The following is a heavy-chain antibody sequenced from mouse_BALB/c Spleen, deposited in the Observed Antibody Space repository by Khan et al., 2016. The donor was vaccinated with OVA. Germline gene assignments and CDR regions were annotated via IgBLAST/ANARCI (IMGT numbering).Heavy chain of an antibody. J-gene: IGHJ3*02. CDR2: INYSGST. Sequence: EVQLVESGPGLVKPSQSLSLTCTVTGYSITSAYAWNWIRQFPGNRLEWMGYINYSGSTSYTPSLKSRISITRDTSKNQFFLQVNSVTAEDTGTYYCARGRGYWGQGTLDTVSA. CDR3: ARGRGY. V-gene: IGHV3-2*02. D-gene: IGHD3-3*01. CDR1: GYSITSAYA.